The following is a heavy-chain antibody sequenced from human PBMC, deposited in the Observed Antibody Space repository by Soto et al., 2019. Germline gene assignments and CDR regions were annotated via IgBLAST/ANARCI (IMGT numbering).Heavy chain of an antibody. J-gene: IGHJ5*02. Sequence: RASVKVSCKASGYTFTSYGISWVRQAPGQGLEWMGWISAYNGNTNYAQKLQGRVTMTTDTSTSTAYMELRSLRSDDTAVYYCARGITGTTWSPGNRNWFDPWGQGTLVTVSS. CDR3: ARGITGTTWSPGNRNWFDP. CDR1: GYTFTSYG. V-gene: IGHV1-18*04. D-gene: IGHD1-7*01. CDR2: ISAYNGNT.